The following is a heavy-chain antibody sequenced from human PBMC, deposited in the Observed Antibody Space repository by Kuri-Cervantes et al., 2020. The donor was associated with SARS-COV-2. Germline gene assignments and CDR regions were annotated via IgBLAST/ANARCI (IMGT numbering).Heavy chain of an antibody. CDR1: GFTFSDYY. CDR3: ARATVTTEFRYFDL. CDR2: ISSSSSYI. D-gene: IGHD4-11*01. V-gene: IGHV3-21*01. J-gene: IGHJ2*01. Sequence: GGSLRLSCSASGFTFSDYYMNWVRQAPGKGLEWVSSISSSSSYIYYADSVKGRFTISRENAKDSLYLQMNSLRAGDTAVYYCARATVTTEFRYFDLWGRGSLVTVSS.